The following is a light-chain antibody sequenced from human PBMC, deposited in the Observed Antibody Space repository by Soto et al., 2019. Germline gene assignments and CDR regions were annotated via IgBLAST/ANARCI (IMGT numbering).Light chain of an antibody. J-gene: IGKJ5*01. CDR3: QQLNSYTIT. CDR2: AAS. Sequence: IQFTQSPSSPSASVGDRVTITCRASEGINTFLAWYQQTAGKAPKILIYAASTLQSGVPSRFSGSGAGTDFTLTISSLQYEDFATYYCQQLNSYTITFGQGTRLEIK. V-gene: IGKV1-9*01. CDR1: EGINTF.